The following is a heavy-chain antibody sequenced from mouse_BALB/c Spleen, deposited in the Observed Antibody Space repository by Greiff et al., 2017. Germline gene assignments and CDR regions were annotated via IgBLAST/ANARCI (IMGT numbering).Heavy chain of an antibody. CDR1: GFNIKDTY. CDR3: ARGGRGPYAMDY. J-gene: IGHJ4*01. CDR2: IDPANGNT. V-gene: IGHV14-3*02. Sequence: EVQLKESGAELVKPGASVKLSCTASGFNIKDTYMHWVKQRPEQGLEWIGRIDPANGNTKYDPKFQGKATITADTSSNTAYLQLSSLTSEDTAVYYCARGGRGPYAMDYWGQGTSVTVSS. D-gene: IGHD1-1*02.